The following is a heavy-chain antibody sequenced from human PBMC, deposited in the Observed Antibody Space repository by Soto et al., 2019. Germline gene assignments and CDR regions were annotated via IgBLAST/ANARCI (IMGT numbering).Heavy chain of an antibody. Sequence: SETLSLTCTVPGGSISSYYWSWIRQPPGKGLEWIGYIYYSGSTNYNPSLKSRVTISVDTSKNQFSLKLSSVTAADTAVYYCARVQHRSSWYPYYFAYWGQGTLVPVSS. CDR1: GGSISSYY. J-gene: IGHJ4*02. D-gene: IGHD6-13*01. V-gene: IGHV4-59*01. CDR3: ARVQHRSSWYPYYFAY. CDR2: IYYSGST.